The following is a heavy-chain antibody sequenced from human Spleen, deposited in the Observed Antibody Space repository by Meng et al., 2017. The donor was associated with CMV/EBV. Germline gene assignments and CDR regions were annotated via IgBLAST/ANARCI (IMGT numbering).Heavy chain of an antibody. CDR3: ARFGVYIVVVPAAIRHYYYGMDV. J-gene: IGHJ6*02. D-gene: IGHD2-2*02. V-gene: IGHV1-18*01. CDR2: ISAYNGNT. Sequence: ASVKVSCKAPGYTFTSYGISWVRQAPGQGLEWMGWISAYNGNTNYAQKLQGRVTMTTDTSTSTAYMELRSLRSDDTAVYYCARFGVYIVVVPAAIRHYYYGMDVWGQGTTVTVSS. CDR1: GYTFTSYG.